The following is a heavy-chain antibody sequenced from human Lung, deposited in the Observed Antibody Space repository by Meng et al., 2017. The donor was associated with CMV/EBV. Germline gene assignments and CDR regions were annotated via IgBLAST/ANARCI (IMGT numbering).Heavy chain of an antibody. V-gene: IGHV1-69*06. CDR1: GCTFSNYA. CDR3: ARDSRGSTWYLLAGYYYGSGV. CDR2: IIPVVGTV. D-gene: IGHD6-13*01. J-gene: IGHJ6*02. Sequence: SSVXVSRKPCGCTFSNYAITWVRQAPGQGLEWMGGIIPVVGTVNYPQKFQGRVTITADKSTSTVYMELSSLRSEDTAVYYCARDSRGSTWYLLAGYYYGSGVWXQGTXVTVSS.